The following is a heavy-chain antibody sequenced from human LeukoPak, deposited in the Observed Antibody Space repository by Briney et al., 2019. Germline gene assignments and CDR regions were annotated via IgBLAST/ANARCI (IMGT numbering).Heavy chain of an antibody. CDR2: MDDSGST. CDR3: ASRSYYHAGGGAFDI. J-gene: IGHJ3*02. V-gene: IGHV4-59*08. D-gene: IGHD3-10*01. CDR1: GGSISGYY. Sequence: SETLSLTCTVSGGSISGYYWSWIRQPPGKGLEWIGSMDDSGSTNYNPSLKSRVTISVDTSKNQFSLRLSSVTAADTAVYYCASRSYYHAGGGAFDIWGQGTMVTVSS.